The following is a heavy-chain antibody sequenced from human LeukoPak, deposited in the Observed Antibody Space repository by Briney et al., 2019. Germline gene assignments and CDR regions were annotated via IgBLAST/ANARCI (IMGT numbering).Heavy chain of an antibody. D-gene: IGHD3-22*01. CDR3: ARVGLYDSSGYTQGHDAFDI. CDR1: GGTFSSYA. CDR2: IIPIFGTA. J-gene: IGHJ3*02. V-gene: IGHV1-69*05. Sequence: SVKVSCKASGGTFSSYAISWVRQAPGQGVEWVGGIIPIFGTANYAQKFQGRVTITTDESTSTAYMELSSLRSEDTAVYYCARVGLYDSSGYTQGHDAFDIWGQGTMVTVSS.